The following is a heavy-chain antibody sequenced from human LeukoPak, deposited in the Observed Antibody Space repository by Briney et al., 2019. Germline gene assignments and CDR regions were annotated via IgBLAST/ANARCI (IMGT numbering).Heavy chain of an antibody. V-gene: IGHV3-30-3*01. D-gene: IGHD3-22*01. CDR2: MSYDGSNN. CDR1: GFTFSSSA. J-gene: IGHJ4*02. Sequence: GGSLRLSCAASGFTFSSSAMHWLRQAPGKGLEWVALMSYDGSNNYYADSVKGRFTISRDNSKNTLYLQMNSLRAEDTAVYYCAKASQYYYDSSGYYFDYWGQGTLVTVSS. CDR3: AKASQYYYDSSGYYFDY.